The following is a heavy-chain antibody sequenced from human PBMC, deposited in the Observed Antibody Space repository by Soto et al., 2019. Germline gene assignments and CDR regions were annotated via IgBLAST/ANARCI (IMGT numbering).Heavy chain of an antibody. Sequence: GGMSIYASSWVRQAPGQGLEWMGGIIPIFGTANYAQKFQGRVTITADESTSTAYIERSSLRSEDTAVYYSAREGSSWDYWGQGTLVTVSS. V-gene: IGHV1-69*01. D-gene: IGHD3-10*01. CDR2: IIPIFGTA. CDR3: AREGSSWDY. CDR1: GGMSIYA. J-gene: IGHJ4*02.